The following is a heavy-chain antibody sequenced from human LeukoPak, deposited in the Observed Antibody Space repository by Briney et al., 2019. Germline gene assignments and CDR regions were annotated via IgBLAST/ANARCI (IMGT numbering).Heavy chain of an antibody. CDR2: TYYSGNT. CDR1: GDSISSSSYY. D-gene: IGHD3-10*01. J-gene: IGHJ4*02. V-gene: IGHV4-39*01. CDR3: ARAPAFHYYGSGALFDY. Sequence: SESLSLTCTVSGDSISSSSYYWSWIRQPPGKGLEWIGTTYYSGNTYYNPSLQSRLTISVDTSNNEFSLKLSSVTAADTAVYYCARAPAFHYYGSGALFDYWGQGTLVTVSS.